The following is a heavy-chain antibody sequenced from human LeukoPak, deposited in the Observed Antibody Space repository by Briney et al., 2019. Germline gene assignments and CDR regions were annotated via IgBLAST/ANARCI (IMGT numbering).Heavy chain of an antibody. J-gene: IGHJ4*02. D-gene: IGHD3-22*01. CDR3: ARGTYYDSSGYYFFDY. CDR2: ISSNGGST. V-gene: IGHV3-64*01. Sequence: GGSLRLPCAASGFTFSSYAMHWVRQAPGKGLEYVSTISSNGGSTYYVNSVKGRFTIPRDNSKNTLFLQMVSLRAEDMAVYYCARGTYYDSSGYYFFDYWGKRTLVTVSS. CDR1: GFTFSSYA.